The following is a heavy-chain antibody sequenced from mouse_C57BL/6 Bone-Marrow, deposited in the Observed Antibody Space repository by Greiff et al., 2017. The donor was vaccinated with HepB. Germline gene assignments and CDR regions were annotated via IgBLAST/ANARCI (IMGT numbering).Heavy chain of an antibody. J-gene: IGHJ3*01. CDR2: ISSGGSYT. Sequence: VQLQQSGGDLVKPGGSLKLSCAASGFTFSSYGMSWVRQTPDKRLEWVATISSGGSYTYYPDSVKGRFTISRDNAKNTLYLQMSSLKSEDTAMYYCARQTPWFAYWGQGTLVTVSA. V-gene: IGHV5-6*01. CDR1: GFTFSSYG. CDR3: ARQTPWFAY.